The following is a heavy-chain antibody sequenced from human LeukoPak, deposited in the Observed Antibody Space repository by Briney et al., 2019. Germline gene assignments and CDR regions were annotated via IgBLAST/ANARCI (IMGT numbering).Heavy chain of an antibody. V-gene: IGHV4-59*12. Sequence: SETLSLTCTVSGGSISSYYWSWIRQPPGKGLEWIGYIYYSGSTNYNPSLKSRVTISVDTSKNQFSLKLSSVTAADTAVYYCARAGDSSGNYYYYYMDVWGKGTTVTVSS. D-gene: IGHD3-22*01. CDR3: ARAGDSSGNYYYYYMDV. J-gene: IGHJ6*03. CDR1: GGSISSYY. CDR2: IYYSGST.